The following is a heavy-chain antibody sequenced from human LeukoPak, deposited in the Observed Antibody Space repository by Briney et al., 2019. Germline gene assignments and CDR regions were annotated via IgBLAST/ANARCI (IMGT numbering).Heavy chain of an antibody. V-gene: IGHV4-34*01. CDR1: GGSFSGYY. CDR3: ARDANYYDSGGYSMDAFDI. Sequence: SETLSLTCAVYGGSFSGYYWSWIRQPPGKGLEWIGEINDSGSTNYNPSLKSRVTISVDTSKNQFSLKLSSVTAADTAVYYCARDANYYDSGGYSMDAFDIWGQGTMVTVSS. D-gene: IGHD3-22*01. J-gene: IGHJ3*02. CDR2: INDSGST.